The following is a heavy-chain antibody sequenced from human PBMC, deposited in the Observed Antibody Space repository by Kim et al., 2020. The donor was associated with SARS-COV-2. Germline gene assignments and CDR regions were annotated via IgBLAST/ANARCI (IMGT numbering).Heavy chain of an antibody. CDR1: GFTVSSDY. V-gene: IGHV3-53*01. CDR3: ARDGDYYGSGSYSDY. J-gene: IGHJ4*02. Sequence: GGSLRLSCAVSGFTVSSDYMSWVRQAPGKGLEWVSVIYSGGSTYYADSVKGRFTVSRDNSKNTLYLQMNSLRAEDTAVYYCARDGDYYGSGSYSDYWGQGTLVTVSS. CDR2: IYSGGST. D-gene: IGHD3-10*01.